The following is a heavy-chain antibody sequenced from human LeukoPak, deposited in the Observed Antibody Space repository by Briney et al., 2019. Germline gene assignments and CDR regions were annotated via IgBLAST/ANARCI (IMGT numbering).Heavy chain of an antibody. CDR1: GFTFSSYW. V-gene: IGHV3-7*03. Sequence: GGSLRLSCAASGFTFSSYWMSWVRQAPGKGLEWVANIKQDGSEKYYVDSVKGRFTISRDNSKNTLYLQMNSLRAEGTAVYYCAKLLYYYDSSQPYWGQGTLVTVSS. J-gene: IGHJ4*02. D-gene: IGHD3-22*01. CDR3: AKLLYYYDSSQPY. CDR2: IKQDGSEK.